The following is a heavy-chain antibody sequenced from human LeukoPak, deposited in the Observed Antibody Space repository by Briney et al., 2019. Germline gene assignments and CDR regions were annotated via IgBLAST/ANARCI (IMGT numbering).Heavy chain of an antibody. V-gene: IGHV3-23*01. CDR3: ARRGGSSWDFDY. D-gene: IGHD6-13*01. Sequence: GGSLRLSCAASGFTFSSYAMSWVRQAPGKGLGWVSAISGSGGSTYYADSVKGRFTISRDNSKNTLYLQMNSLRAEDTAVYYCARRGGSSWDFDYWGQGTLVTVSS. J-gene: IGHJ4*02. CDR1: GFTFSSYA. CDR2: ISGSGGST.